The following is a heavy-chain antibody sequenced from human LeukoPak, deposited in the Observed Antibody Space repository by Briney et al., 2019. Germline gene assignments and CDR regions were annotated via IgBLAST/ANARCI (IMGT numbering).Heavy chain of an antibody. Sequence: SETLSLTCTVSGGSISSYYWSWIRQPPGKGLEWIGYIYYSGSTNYNPSLKSRVTISVDTSKNQFPLKLSSVTAADTAVYYCARDRPYYYDSSGYSYYFDYWGQGTLVTVSS. J-gene: IGHJ4*02. CDR1: GGSISSYY. D-gene: IGHD3-22*01. CDR3: ARDRPYYYDSSGYSYYFDY. CDR2: IYYSGST. V-gene: IGHV4-59*01.